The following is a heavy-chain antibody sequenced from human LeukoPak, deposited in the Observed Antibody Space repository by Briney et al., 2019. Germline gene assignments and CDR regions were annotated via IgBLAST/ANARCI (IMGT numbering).Heavy chain of an antibody. J-gene: IGHJ5*02. Sequence: GGSLRLSCVASGFSLSGYWMCWVRQAPGKGLMYISRNNGDGSTTNYADVVKGRFTMSRDNVKNTLYLQMNSLRVEDTAVYYCARDPRNVGLAPWGQGTLVTVSS. CDR1: GFSLSGYW. D-gene: IGHD2-15*01. CDR2: NNGDGSTT. CDR3: ARDPRNVGLAP. V-gene: IGHV3-74*01.